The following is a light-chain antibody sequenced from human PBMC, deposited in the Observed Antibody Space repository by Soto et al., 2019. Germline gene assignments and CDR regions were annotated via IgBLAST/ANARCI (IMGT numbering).Light chain of an antibody. J-gene: IGKJ5*01. CDR1: RSVSSNY. CDR2: GAS. V-gene: IGKV3-20*01. Sequence: EIVMTQSPDTLSLSPEQKDTLHCSASRSVSSNYLGWYQQKPGQAPRLLIYGASSRATGIPDRFSGSGSGTDFTLTISRLEPEDFAVYYCQQYGRSPITFGQGTRLEI. CDR3: QQYGRSPIT.